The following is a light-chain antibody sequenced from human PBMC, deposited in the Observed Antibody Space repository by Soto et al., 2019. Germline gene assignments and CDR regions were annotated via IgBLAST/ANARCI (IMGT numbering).Light chain of an antibody. J-gene: IGKJ2*01. CDR3: QQYGSSPQVYT. CDR2: GAS. CDR1: QSVSSSY. V-gene: IGKV3-20*01. Sequence: EMVLTQSPGTLSLSPGERATLSCRASQSVSSSYLAWYQQKPGQAPRLLIYGASSRATGNPARFTGSGSGTDFTLTISKLEPEDFAVYYCQQYGSSPQVYTFGQGTKLEIK.